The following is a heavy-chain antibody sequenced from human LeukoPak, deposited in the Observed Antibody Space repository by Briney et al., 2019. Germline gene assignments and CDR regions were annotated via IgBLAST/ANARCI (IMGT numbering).Heavy chain of an antibody. Sequence: PGGSLRLSCAASGFTFSTYAMNWVRQAPGKGLNWVSGISGSGDSTFYADSVKGRFTTSRDNSKKTLYLQMNSLRADDTAVYYCAKDARWLAPGTFDIWGQGTMVTVS. CDR2: ISGSGDST. D-gene: IGHD6-19*01. J-gene: IGHJ3*02. V-gene: IGHV3-23*01. CDR3: AKDARWLAPGTFDI. CDR1: GFTFSTYA.